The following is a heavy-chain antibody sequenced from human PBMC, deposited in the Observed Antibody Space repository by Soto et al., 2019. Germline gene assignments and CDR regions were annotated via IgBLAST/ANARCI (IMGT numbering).Heavy chain of an antibody. CDR2: ISSSSSTI. CDR1: GFTLSSYS. J-gene: IGHJ6*02. V-gene: IGHV3-48*02. CDR3: ARDNPRSSGWDV. Sequence: EVQLVESGGGLVQPGGSLRLSCEASGFTLSSYSMNWARQAPGQGLEWVSYISSSSSTIYYEDSVKGRFTISRDNAKNALYLQMNSLRDEGTAVYYCARDNPRSSGWDVWGQGTTVTVSS.